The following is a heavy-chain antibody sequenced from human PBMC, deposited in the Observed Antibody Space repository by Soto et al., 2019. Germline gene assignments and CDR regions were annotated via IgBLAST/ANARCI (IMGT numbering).Heavy chain of an antibody. V-gene: IGHV1-58*01. D-gene: IGHD1-1*01. J-gene: IGHJ4*02. CDR3: AEYNNTSPFDF. Sequence: SVKVSCKASGFTFADSAVQWVRQARGQRLEWMGGIIVNCGNTNSAEKFQERVTMTWDISTSTAYMELRSLSSEDTAVYYCAEYNNTSPFDFWGQGTLVTVSS. CDR2: IIVNCGNT. CDR1: GFTFADSA.